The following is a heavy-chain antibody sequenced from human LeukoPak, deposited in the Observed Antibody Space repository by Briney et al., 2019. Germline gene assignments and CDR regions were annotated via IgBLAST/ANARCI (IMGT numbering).Heavy chain of an antibody. CDR1: GGSISSSSYY. V-gene: IGHV4-39*07. CDR2: IYYSGST. Sequence: SETLSLTCTVSGGSISSSSYYWGWIRQPPGKGLEWIGSIYYSGSTYYNPSLKSRVTISVDTSKNQFSLKLSSVTAADTAVYYCARSTLAAAAVDYWGQGTLVIVSS. CDR3: ARSTLAAAAVDY. D-gene: IGHD6-13*01. J-gene: IGHJ4*02.